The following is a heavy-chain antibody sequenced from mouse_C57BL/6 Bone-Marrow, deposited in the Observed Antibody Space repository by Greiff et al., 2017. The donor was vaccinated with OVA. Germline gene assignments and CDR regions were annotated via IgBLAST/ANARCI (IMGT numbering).Heavy chain of an antibody. V-gene: IGHV1-64*01. CDR1: GYTFTSYW. Sequence: VQLQQPGAELVKPGASVKLSCKASGYTFTSYWLHWVKQRPGQGLEWIGMIHPNSGSTNYNEKFKSKATLTVDKSSSTAYMQLSSLTSEDSAVYYCARRRWDWFAYWGQGTLVTVSA. D-gene: IGHD1-1*02. J-gene: IGHJ3*01. CDR2: IHPNSGST. CDR3: ARRRWDWFAY.